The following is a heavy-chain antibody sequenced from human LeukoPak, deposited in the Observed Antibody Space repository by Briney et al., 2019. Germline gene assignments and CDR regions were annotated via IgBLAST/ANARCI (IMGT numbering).Heavy chain of an antibody. CDR1: GGSFSGYY. Sequence: SETLSLTCAVYGGSFSGYYWSWIRQPPGKGLEWIGEINHSGSTNYNLSLKSRVTISVDTSKNQFSLKLSSVTAADTAVYYCATGVAGTRGWFDPWGQGTLVTVSS. CDR3: ATGVAGTRGWFDP. CDR2: INHSGST. J-gene: IGHJ5*02. V-gene: IGHV4-34*01. D-gene: IGHD6-19*01.